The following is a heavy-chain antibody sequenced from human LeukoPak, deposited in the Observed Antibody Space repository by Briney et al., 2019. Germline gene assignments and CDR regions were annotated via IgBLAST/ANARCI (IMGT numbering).Heavy chain of an antibody. CDR3: AKGSPWSTAPAGVDF. CDR2: LRHDASKQ. CDR1: GFTFSQSG. Sequence: PGGSLRLSCAASGFTFSQSGMHWVRQAPGKGLEWVAFLRHDASKQYYADSVKGRFTISRDTSQNMLYLQMNSLRVDDTAVYYSAKGSPWSTAPAGVDFWAQGTLVTVSS. J-gene: IGHJ4*02. D-gene: IGHD2-2*01. V-gene: IGHV3-30*02.